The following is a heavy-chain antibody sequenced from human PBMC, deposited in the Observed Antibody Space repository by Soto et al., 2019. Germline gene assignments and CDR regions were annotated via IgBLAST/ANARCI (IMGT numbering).Heavy chain of an antibody. CDR1: GGSISSSSYY. D-gene: IGHD1-20*01. J-gene: IGHJ4*02. Sequence: SETLSLTCTVSGGSISSSSYYWGWIRQPPGKGLEWIGSIYYSGSTYYNPSLKSRVTISVDTSKNQFSLKLSSVTAADTAVYYCARHPIPPYNWNRTTDYWGQGTLVTVSS. CDR3: ARHPIPPYNWNRTTDY. V-gene: IGHV4-39*01. CDR2: IYYSGST.